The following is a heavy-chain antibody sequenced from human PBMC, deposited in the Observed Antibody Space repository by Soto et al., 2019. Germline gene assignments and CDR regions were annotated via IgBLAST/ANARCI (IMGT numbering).Heavy chain of an antibody. CDR2: IWYDGSNK. Sequence: QVQLVESGGGVVQPGRSLRLSCAASGFTFSSYGMHWVRQAPGKGLEWVAVIWYDGSNKYYADSVKGRFTISRDNSKNPLYLEMNRLRAEDTAVYYCARDQLYSSSRSEYWGQGTLVTVSS. J-gene: IGHJ4*02. CDR1: GFTFSSYG. V-gene: IGHV3-33*01. CDR3: ARDQLYSSSRSEY. D-gene: IGHD6-13*01.